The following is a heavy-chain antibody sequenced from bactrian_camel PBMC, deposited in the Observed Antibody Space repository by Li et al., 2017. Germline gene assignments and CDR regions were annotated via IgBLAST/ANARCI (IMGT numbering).Heavy chain of an antibody. J-gene: IGHJ4*01. Sequence: HVQLVESGGGTVQPGGSLRLSCAASGNTKGAYCLGWFRQAPGKDREGVASIDTDGGATYEDSVKGRFTISRDNSKNTLSLQMSGLVSEDTAVYYCARGSDCIGAYCSSRGQGTQVTVSS. D-gene: IGHD3*01. CDR2: IDTDGGAT. CDR3: ARGSDCIGAYCSS. V-gene: IGHV3S1*01. CDR1: GNTKGAYC.